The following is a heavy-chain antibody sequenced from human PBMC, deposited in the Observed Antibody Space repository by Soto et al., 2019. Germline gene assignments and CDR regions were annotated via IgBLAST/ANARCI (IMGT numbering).Heavy chain of an antibody. D-gene: IGHD3-10*01. V-gene: IGHV3-9*01. Sequence: GGSLRLSCAASGFNFNDYGMHWVRQAPGKGLEWVSSISWNSVSIGYADSVKGRFTISRDNAKNSLYLQMNSLRAEDTALYYCAKDMENGYNPYYYYGLDVWGQGTTVTVSS. CDR2: ISWNSVSI. CDR1: GFNFNDYG. CDR3: AKDMENGYNPYYYYGLDV. J-gene: IGHJ6*02.